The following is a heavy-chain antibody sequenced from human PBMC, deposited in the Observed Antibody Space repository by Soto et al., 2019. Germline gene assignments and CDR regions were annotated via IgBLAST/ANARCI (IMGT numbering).Heavy chain of an antibody. V-gene: IGHV3-48*02. CDR3: TRLSLEWELLPDF. Sequence: HPGGSLRLSCGASGFTFSSHYMNWVRQAPGKGLEWVAYISGTSRTKSYADSVKGRFTISRDNAKNSQYLQMNSLRDEDTAIYYCTRLSLEWELLPDFWGQGTLVTVSS. D-gene: IGHD1-26*01. J-gene: IGHJ4*02. CDR1: GFTFSSHY. CDR2: ISGTSRTK.